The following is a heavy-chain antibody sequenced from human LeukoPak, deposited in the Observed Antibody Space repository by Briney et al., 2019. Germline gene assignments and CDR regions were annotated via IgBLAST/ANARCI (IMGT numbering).Heavy chain of an antibody. V-gene: IGHV4-59*08. J-gene: IGHJ5*02. Sequence: PSETLSLTCTVSGGSISSYYWSWIRQPPGKGLEWIGYIYYSGSTNYNPSLKSRVTISVDTSKNQFSLKLSSVTAADTAVYYCARSVVEMATMYNWFDPWGQGTLVTVSS. CDR2: IYYSGST. CDR1: GGSISSYY. D-gene: IGHD5-24*01. CDR3: ARSVVEMATMYNWFDP.